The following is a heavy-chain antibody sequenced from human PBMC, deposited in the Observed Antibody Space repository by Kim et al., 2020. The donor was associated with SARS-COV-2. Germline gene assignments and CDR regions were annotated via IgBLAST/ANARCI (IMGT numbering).Heavy chain of an antibody. Sequence: GGSLRLSCAASGFTVSSNYMNWVRQAPGKGLEWVSTIYSGGSTYYSDSAKGRFTISRDNSENTLYLQMNSLTAKDTAVYYCARERPPPFGCHFYGMDVW. CDR2: IYSGGST. V-gene: IGHV3-53*01. CDR1: GFTVSSNY. J-gene: IGHJ6*01. D-gene: IGHD3-3*01. CDR3: ARERPPPFGCHFYGMDV.